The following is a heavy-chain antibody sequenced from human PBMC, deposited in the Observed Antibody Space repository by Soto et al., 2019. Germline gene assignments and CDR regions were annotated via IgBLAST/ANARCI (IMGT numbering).Heavy chain of an antibody. CDR3: ARKRSAAGTGWFDP. CDR2: MNPNSGNT. V-gene: IGHV1-8*01. CDR1: GYTFTSYD. D-gene: IGHD6-13*01. Sequence: HVQLVQSGAEVKKPGASVKVSFKASGYTFTSYDINWVRQATGQGLEWMGWMNPNSGNTGYAQKFQGRVTKTRNTSISTAYMELSSLRSEDTAVYYCARKRSAAGTGWFDPWGQGTLVTVSS. J-gene: IGHJ5*02.